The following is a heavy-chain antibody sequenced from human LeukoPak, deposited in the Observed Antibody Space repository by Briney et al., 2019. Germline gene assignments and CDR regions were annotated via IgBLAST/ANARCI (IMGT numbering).Heavy chain of an antibody. CDR2: IGGDGIA. J-gene: IGHJ4*02. D-gene: IGHD3-16*01. CDR3: AKDRANWAIDD. Sequence: GRSLRLSCAASGFTFTDHPMNWVRQAPGKGLEWISYIGGDGIAFYADSVKGRFTASKDDARKSMYLQMNSLRVEDTAVYYCAKDRANWAIDDWGQGTQVTVSS. V-gene: IGHV3-69-1*01. CDR1: GFTFTDHP.